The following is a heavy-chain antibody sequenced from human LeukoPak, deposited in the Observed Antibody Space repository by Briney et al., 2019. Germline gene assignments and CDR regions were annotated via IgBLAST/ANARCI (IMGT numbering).Heavy chain of an antibody. CDR2: IYYSGST. D-gene: IGHD3-22*01. J-gene: IGHJ4*02. CDR1: GGSISSYY. V-gene: IGHV4-59*01. CDR3: ARANYYDSSGYAY. Sequence: SSETLSLTCTVSGGSISSYYWSWIRQPPGKGLEWIGYIYYSGSTNYNPSLKSRVTISVDTSKNQFSLKLSSVTAADTAVYYCARANYYDSSGYAYWGQGTLVTVSS.